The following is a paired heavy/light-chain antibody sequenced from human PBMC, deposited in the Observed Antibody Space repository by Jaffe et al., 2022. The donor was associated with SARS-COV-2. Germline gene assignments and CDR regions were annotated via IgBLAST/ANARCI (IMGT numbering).Light chain of an antibody. V-gene: IGLV2-14*03. J-gene: IGLJ3*02. CDR1: NSDVGGFDY. CDR3: GSYSSSSILL. Sequence: QSALTQPASVSGSRGQSITLSCTGTNSDVGGFDYVSWYQHHPGEAPKLIIYHITNRPSGVSNRFSGSKFGNTASLTISGLQAEDEADYYCGSYSSSSILLFGGGTRVTVL. CDR2: HIT.
Heavy chain of an antibody. CDR3: TTEGFGYGYHAMDV. D-gene: IGHD5-18*01. CDR2: VKSTGGTT. J-gene: IGHJ6*02. Sequence: EVQLVESGGGLVKPGESLRLSCAASGLTLNTAWMSWVRQTPGKGLEWVGRVKSTGGTTDNDALVKGRFTISRDDSKNTLYLQMNNLKSEDSAVYYCTTEGFGYGYHAMDVWGQGTTVTVSS. CDR1: GLTLNTAW. V-gene: IGHV3-15*01.